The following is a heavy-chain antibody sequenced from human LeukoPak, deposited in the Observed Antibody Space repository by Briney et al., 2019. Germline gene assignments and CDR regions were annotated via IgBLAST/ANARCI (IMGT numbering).Heavy chain of an antibody. J-gene: IGHJ3*02. CDR3: ARGIAVAGTHAFDI. CDR2: IYHSGST. D-gene: IGHD6-19*01. Sequence: SETLSLTCAVAGGSISSSNWWSWVRQPPGKGLEWIGEIYHSGSTNYNPSLKSRVTISVDKSKNQFSLKLSSVTAADTAVYYCARGIAVAGTHAFDIWGQGTMVTVSS. V-gene: IGHV4-4*02. CDR1: GGSISSSNW.